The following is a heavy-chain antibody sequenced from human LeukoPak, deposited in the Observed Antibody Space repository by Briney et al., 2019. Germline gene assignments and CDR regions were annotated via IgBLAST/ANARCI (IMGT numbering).Heavy chain of an antibody. Sequence: SETLSLTCTVSGDSISNYYWSWIRQPPGKGLEWIGYMYYSGTTNYNPSLKSRVTISVDTSKNQFSLKLSSVTAADTAVYYCARVRFTIFGVVILKPYFDHWGQGTLVTVSS. CDR3: ARVRFTIFGVVILKPYFDH. J-gene: IGHJ4*02. CDR2: MYYSGTT. V-gene: IGHV4-59*12. CDR1: GDSISNYY. D-gene: IGHD3-3*01.